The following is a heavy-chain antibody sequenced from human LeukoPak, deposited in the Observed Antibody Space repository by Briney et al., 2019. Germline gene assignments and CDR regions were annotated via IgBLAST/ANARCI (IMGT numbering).Heavy chain of an antibody. J-gene: IGHJ6*02. D-gene: IGHD7-27*01. V-gene: IGHV1-18*01. CDR1: GYTFTSYG. CDR2: ISTYNGNT. Sequence: ASVKVSCKASGYTFTSYGLSWVRQAPGQGLEWMGWISTYNGNTNYAQKLQGRVTITTDTSTSTAYMNLRSLRSDDTAVYYCARDSNWGSDYYYGMGVWGQGTTVTVSS. CDR3: ARDSNWGSDYYYGMGV.